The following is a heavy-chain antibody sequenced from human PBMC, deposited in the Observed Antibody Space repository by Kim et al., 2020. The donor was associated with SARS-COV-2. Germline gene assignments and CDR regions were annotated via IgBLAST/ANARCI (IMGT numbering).Heavy chain of an antibody. J-gene: IGHJ3*02. CDR2: ISWNSGSI. CDR3: AKDPWGGSYYIAFDI. Sequence: GGSLRLSCAASGFTFGDYAMHWVRQAPGKGLEWVSGISWNSGSIGYADSVKGRFTISRDNAKNSLYLQMNSLRAEDTALYYCAKDPWGGSYYIAFDIWGQGTMVTVSS. D-gene: IGHD1-26*01. CDR1: GFTFGDYA. V-gene: IGHV3-9*01.